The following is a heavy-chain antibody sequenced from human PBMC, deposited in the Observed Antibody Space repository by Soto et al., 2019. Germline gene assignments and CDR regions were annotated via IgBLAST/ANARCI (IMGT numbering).Heavy chain of an antibody. J-gene: IGHJ4*02. CDR3: ARDGRYEAAAGYFDY. CDR2: ISYDGSNK. V-gene: IGHV3-30-3*01. Sequence: PGGSLRLFFAASGFTFSSYAMHWVRQAPGKGLEWVAVISYDGSNKYYADSVKGRFTISRDNSKNTLYLQMNSLRAEDTAVYYCARDGRYEAAAGYFDYWGQGTLVTVSS. CDR1: GFTFSSYA. D-gene: IGHD6-13*01.